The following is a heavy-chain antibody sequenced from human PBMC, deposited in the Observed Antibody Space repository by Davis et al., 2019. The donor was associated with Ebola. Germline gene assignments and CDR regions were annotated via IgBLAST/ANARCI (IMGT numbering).Heavy chain of an antibody. CDR1: GDSITSDGYF. V-gene: IGHV4-39*02. J-gene: IGHJ4*02. CDR2: VHSSGTS. D-gene: IGHD3-3*01. Sequence: MPSETLSLTCTVSGDSITSDGYFWGWVRLPPGKGLEWIGNVHSSGTSYCNPSLKSRVTMALHTSKIHFSLYLNSVTAADTAVYYCARVKRFSDYFDHWGQGRLVTVSS. CDR3: ARVKRFSDYFDH.